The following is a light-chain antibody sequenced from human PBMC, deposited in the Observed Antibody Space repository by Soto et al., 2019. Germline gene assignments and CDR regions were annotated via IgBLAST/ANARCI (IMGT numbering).Light chain of an antibody. Sequence: DIQMTQSPSSLSASVGDRVTIACRASQSISSYLNWYQQKPGKAPKVLIYAASSLESGVPPRFSGSGSGTDFTLTISSLQPEDFATYYGQQSYSTPRTFGQGTKVEIK. CDR3: QQSYSTPRT. CDR1: QSISSY. CDR2: AAS. V-gene: IGKV1-39*01. J-gene: IGKJ1*01.